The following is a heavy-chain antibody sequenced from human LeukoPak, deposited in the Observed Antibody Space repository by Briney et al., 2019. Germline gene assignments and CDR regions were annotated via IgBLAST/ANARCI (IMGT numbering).Heavy chain of an antibody. D-gene: IGHD3-10*01. CDR2: MNPNSGNT. CDR3: ARGFRMVRGVIITGILYDMDV. CDR1: GYTFTSYD. V-gene: IGHV1-8*01. J-gene: IGHJ6*03. Sequence: GASVKVSCKASGYTFTSYDINWVRQATGQGLEWMGWMNPNSGNTGYAQKFQGRVTMTRNTSISTAYMELSSLRSEDTAVYYCARGFRMVRGVIITGILYDMDVWGKGTTVTVSS.